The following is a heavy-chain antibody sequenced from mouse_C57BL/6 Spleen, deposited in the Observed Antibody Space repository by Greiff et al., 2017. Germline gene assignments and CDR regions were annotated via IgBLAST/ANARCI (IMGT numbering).Heavy chain of an antibody. Sequence: VQLKQSGPELVKPGASVKMSCKASGYTFTDYNMHWVKQSHGKSLEWIGYINPNNGGTSYNQKFKGKATLTVNKSSSTAYMELRSLTSEDSAVYYCARGELRYYGGYFDYWGQGTTLTVSS. CDR1: GYTFTDYN. D-gene: IGHD1-1*01. J-gene: IGHJ2*01. CDR2: INPNNGGT. V-gene: IGHV1-22*01. CDR3: ARGELRYYGGYFDY.